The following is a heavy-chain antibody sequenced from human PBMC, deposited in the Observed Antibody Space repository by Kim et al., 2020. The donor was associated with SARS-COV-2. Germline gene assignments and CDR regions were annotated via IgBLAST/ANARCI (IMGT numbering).Heavy chain of an antibody. D-gene: IGHD6-19*01. V-gene: IGHV4-34*01. Sequence: YNPSLKSRVTISVDTSKNQFSLKLSSVTAADTAVYYCARGTLAVAGTFDYWGQGTLVTVSS. J-gene: IGHJ4*02. CDR3: ARGTLAVAGTFDY.